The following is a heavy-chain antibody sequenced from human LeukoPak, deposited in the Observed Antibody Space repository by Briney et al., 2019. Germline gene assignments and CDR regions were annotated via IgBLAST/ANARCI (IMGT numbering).Heavy chain of an antibody. CDR1: GHYL. CDR2: INSDGSWT. V-gene: IGHV3-74*01. J-gene: IGHJ4*02. CDR3: VSFYETY. Sequence: GGSLRLSCAASGHYLMHWVRHAPGKGLVWVSHINSDGSWTSYADSVKGRFTISKDNAKNTVYLQMNNLRAEDTAVYYCVSFYETYWGRGTLVTVSS. D-gene: IGHD2-2*01.